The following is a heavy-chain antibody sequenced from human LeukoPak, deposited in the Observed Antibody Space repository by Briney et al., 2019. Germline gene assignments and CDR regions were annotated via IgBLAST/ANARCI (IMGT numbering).Heavy chain of an antibody. J-gene: IGHJ4*02. CDR1: GFTVSSNY. CDR3: ARMNDYLFYFDY. CDR2: IYSSGNT. D-gene: IGHD4/OR15-4a*01. V-gene: IGHV3-53*04. Sequence: GGSLRLSCAASGFTVSSNYMTWVRQAPGKGLEWVSIIYSSGNTYYTDSVKGRFTISRHNSMNTLYLQMNSLRTEDTAVYYCARMNDYLFYFDYWGQGILVTVSS.